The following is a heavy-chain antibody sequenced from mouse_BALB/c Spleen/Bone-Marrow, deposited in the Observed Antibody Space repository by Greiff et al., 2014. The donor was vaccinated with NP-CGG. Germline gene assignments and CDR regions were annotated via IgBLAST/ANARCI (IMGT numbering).Heavy chain of an antibody. Sequence: QVQLKESGAELVRPGSSVKISCESSGYVFSTYWINWVKQRPGQGLEWIGQIYPGDGDTDYNGKFKDKATLTADKSSNTAYMQLSSLTSEDSAVYFCARGGISVDYWGQGITLTVST. V-gene: IGHV1-80*01. J-gene: IGHJ2*01. CDR3: ARGGISVDY. CDR1: GYVFSTYW. CDR2: IYPGDGDT.